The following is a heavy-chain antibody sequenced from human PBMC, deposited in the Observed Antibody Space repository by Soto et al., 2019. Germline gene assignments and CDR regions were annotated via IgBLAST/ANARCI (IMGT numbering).Heavy chain of an antibody. V-gene: IGHV4-59*08. D-gene: IGHD2-15*01. Sequence: PSETLSLTCTVSGGSISSYYWSWIRQPPGKELERIGYIYYSGSTNYNPSLKSRVTISVDTSKNQFSLKLSSVTAADTAVYYCARWGIGYCSGGSCYTPGAFDIWGQGTMVTVSS. CDR1: GGSISSYY. J-gene: IGHJ3*02. CDR2: IYYSGST. CDR3: ARWGIGYCSGGSCYTPGAFDI.